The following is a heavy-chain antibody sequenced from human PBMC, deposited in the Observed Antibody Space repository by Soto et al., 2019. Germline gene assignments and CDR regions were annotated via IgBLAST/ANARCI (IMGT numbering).Heavy chain of an antibody. Sequence: SVKVSCKASGGTFSSYAISWVRQAPGQGLEWMGGIIPIFGTANYAQKFQGRVTITADESTSTAYMELSSLRSEDTAVYYCARGALVGATTPLFDYWGQGTLVTVSS. V-gene: IGHV1-69*13. CDR1: GGTFSSYA. D-gene: IGHD1-26*01. CDR3: ARGALVGATTPLFDY. CDR2: IIPIFGTA. J-gene: IGHJ4*02.